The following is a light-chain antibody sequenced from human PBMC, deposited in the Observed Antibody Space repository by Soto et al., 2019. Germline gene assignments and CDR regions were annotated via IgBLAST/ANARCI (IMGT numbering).Light chain of an antibody. CDR2: DVS. CDR1: SSDVGGYNY. J-gene: IGLJ1*01. Sequence: QSVLTQPASVSGSPGQSITISCTGTSSDVGGYNYVSWYQHHPGKAPKLMIYDVSNRPSGVSNRFSGSKSGNTASLTISGLKPEDESDYYCSSYPTGNSRQMVCVTG. V-gene: IGLV2-14*03. CDR3: SSYPTGNSRQMV.